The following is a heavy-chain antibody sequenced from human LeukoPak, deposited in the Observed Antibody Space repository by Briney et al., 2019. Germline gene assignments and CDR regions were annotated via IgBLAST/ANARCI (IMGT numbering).Heavy chain of an antibody. CDR2: INPNSGGT. V-gene: IGHV1-2*02. CDR3: ARGTYYDFWSGSIAGYYFDY. J-gene: IGHJ4*02. CDR1: GYTFTGYY. D-gene: IGHD3-3*01. Sequence: GASVKVSCKASGYTFTGYYMHWVRQAPGQGLEWMGWINPNSGGTNYAQKFQGRVTMTRDTSISTAYMELSRLRSDDTAVYYCARGTYYDFWSGSIAGYYFDYWGQGTLVTVPS.